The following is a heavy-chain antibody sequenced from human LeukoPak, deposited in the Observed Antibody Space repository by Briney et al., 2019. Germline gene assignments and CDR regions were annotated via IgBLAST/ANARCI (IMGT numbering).Heavy chain of an antibody. J-gene: IGHJ3*02. Sequence: GGSLRLSCAASGFTFSDYYMSWIRQAPGKGLEWVSYISSSGSTIYYADSVKGRFTISRDNAKNSLYLQMNSLRAEDTAVYYCARTYYCDSSGCDDAFDIWGQGTMVTVSS. CDR1: GFTFSDYY. CDR3: ARTYYCDSSGCDDAFDI. D-gene: IGHD3-22*01. V-gene: IGHV3-11*01. CDR2: ISSSGSTI.